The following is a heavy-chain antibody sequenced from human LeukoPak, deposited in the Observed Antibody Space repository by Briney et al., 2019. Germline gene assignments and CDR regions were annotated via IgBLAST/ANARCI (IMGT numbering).Heavy chain of an antibody. J-gene: IGHJ4*02. CDR1: GGSFSGYY. CDR3: ARAVGAAAWGVDY. V-gene: IGHV4-34*01. D-gene: IGHD2-2*01. CDR2: INHSGST. Sequence: SETLSLTCAVYGGSFSGYYWSWIRQPPGKGLEWIGEINHSGSTNYNPSLKSRVTISVDTSKNQFSLKLSSVTAADTAVYYCARAVGAAAWGVDYWGQGTLVTVSS.